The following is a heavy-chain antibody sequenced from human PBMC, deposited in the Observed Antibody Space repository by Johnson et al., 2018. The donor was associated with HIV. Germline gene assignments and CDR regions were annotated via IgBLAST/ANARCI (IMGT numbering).Heavy chain of an antibody. V-gene: IGHV3-20*04. Sequence: VQLVESGGDLVKPGGSLRLSCAASGFTFSDYYMSWIRQAPGKGLEWVCGINWNGGSTGYADSVRGRFTISRDNAKNSLYLQMNSLRAEDTALYYCARELTYYYGSGSYPSGLDAFDIWGQGTMVTVSS. CDR2: INWNGGST. CDR1: GFTFSDYY. CDR3: ARELTYYYGSGSYPSGLDAFDI. D-gene: IGHD3-10*01. J-gene: IGHJ3*02.